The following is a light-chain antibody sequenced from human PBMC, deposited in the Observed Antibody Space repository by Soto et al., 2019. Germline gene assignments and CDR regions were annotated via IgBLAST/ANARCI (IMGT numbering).Light chain of an antibody. Sequence: DIQMTQSPCTRSASVGERVTITCRASQSISSWLAWYQQKPGKAPKLLIYKASSLESGVPSRFSGSGSGKEFTLTISSLQPDDFATYYCQQYNSYSTFGQGTKVDIK. CDR1: QSISSW. CDR3: QQYNSYST. V-gene: IGKV1-5*03. J-gene: IGKJ1*01. CDR2: KAS.